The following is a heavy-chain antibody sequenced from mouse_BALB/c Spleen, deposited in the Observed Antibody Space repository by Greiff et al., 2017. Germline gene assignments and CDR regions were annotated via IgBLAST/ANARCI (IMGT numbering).Heavy chain of an antibody. Sequence: EVQLVESGPGLVKPSQSLSLTCSVTGYSITSGYYWNWIRQFPGNKLEWMGYISYDGSNNYNPSLKNRISITRDTSKNQFFLKLNSVTTEDTATYYCARVDGNYGYFDVWGAGTTVTVSS. CDR3: ARVDGNYGYFDV. V-gene: IGHV3-6*02. CDR2: ISYDGSN. CDR1: GYSITSGYY. J-gene: IGHJ1*01. D-gene: IGHD2-1*01.